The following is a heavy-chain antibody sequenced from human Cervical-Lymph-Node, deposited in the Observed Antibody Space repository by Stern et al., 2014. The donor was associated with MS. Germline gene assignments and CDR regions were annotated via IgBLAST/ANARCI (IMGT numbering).Heavy chain of an antibody. V-gene: IGHV2-5*02. CDR3: ATHAPGVVPAALDY. D-gene: IGHD2-2*01. CDR2: IYWDDSK. Sequence: QVTLRESGPTLVKPTQTLKLTCNFSGVSLNTRGVGVGWIRQPPGKALEWLAFIYWDDSKRYSPSLKNRLTITKDISKNQVVLTMNNMDPVDTATFYCATHAPGVVPAALDYWGQGTLVTVSS. CDR1: GVSLNTRGVG. J-gene: IGHJ4*02.